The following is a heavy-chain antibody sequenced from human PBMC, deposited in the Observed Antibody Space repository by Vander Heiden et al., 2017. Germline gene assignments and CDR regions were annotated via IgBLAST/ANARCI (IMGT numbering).Heavy chain of an antibody. J-gene: IGHJ4*02. Sequence: EVQLVESGGGLVQPGRSLRLSCTASGFIFGDYAMTWYRRAPGKGPEWVGFIRTAASGGTAEYAASVRGRFTISRDDSKSIVYLQMNGLKAEDAAVYFCSGGRNLAMAGRNSWGQGTLVTGSS. CDR3: SGGRNLAMAGRNS. D-gene: IGHD3-3*02. CDR2: IRTAASGGTA. CDR1: GFIFGDYA. V-gene: IGHV3-49*03.